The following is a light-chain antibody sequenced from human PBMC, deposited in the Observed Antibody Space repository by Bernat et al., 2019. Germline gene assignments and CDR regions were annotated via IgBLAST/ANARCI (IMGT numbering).Light chain of an antibody. CDR2: AAS. CDR3: QQSYSTPPT. Sequence: DIQMTQSPSSLSASLGDRVTITCRASQSISSYLNWYQQKPGKAPKLLIYAASSLQSGVPSRFSGSGSGTDFTLTISSLQPEDFATYYCQQSYSTPPTCGPGTKVDIK. J-gene: IGKJ3*01. V-gene: IGKV1-39*01. CDR1: QSISSY.